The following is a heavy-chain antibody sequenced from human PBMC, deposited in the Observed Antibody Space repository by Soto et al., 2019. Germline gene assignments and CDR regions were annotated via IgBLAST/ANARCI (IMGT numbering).Heavy chain of an antibody. CDR1: GYTFTSYA. Sequence: QVQLVQSGAEVKKPGASVKVSCKASGYTFTSYAMHWVRQAPGQRLEWMGWINAGNGNTKYSQKFQGRVTITRDTSASKAYMELSSLRSEDTAVYYCARAPPYCSSTSCYRYYYYYGMDVWGQGTTVTVSS. CDR2: INAGNGNT. V-gene: IGHV1-3*01. CDR3: ARAPPYCSSTSCYRYYYYYGMDV. D-gene: IGHD2-2*01. J-gene: IGHJ6*02.